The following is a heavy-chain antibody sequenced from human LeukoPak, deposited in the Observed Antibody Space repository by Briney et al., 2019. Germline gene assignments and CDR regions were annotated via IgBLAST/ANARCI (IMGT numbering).Heavy chain of an antibody. CDR2: MYHTGST. Sequence: PSETLSLTCTVSGGSISSSNWWSWVRQPPGKGLEWIGEMYHTGSTNYNPSLKSRVTISVDKSNNQFSLKLSSVTAADTAVYYCASAVWADAFDIWGQGTMVTVSS. D-gene: IGHD1-14*01. J-gene: IGHJ3*02. CDR3: ASAVWADAFDI. V-gene: IGHV4-4*02. CDR1: GGSISSSNW.